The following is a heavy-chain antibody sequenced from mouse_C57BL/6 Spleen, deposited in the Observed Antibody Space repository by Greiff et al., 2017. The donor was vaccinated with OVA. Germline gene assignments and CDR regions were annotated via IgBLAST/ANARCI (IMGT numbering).Heavy chain of an antibody. V-gene: IGHV14-1*01. CDR1: GFNIKDYY. D-gene: IGHD1-1*01. CDR2: IDPEDGDT. CDR3: THITTVVGRGYAMDY. Sequence: VQLQQSGAELVRPGASVKLSCTASGFNIKDYYMHWVKQRPEQGLEWIGRIDPEDGDTEYAPKFQGKATMTADTSSNTAYLQLSSLTSEDTAVYYCTHITTVVGRGYAMDYWGQGTSVTVSS. J-gene: IGHJ4*01.